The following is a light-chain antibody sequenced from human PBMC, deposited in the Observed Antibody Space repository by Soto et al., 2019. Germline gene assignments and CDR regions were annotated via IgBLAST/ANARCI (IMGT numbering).Light chain of an antibody. V-gene: IGLV2-14*03. CDR2: DVR. J-gene: IGLJ2*01. Sequence: QSVLTQPASVSASPGQSITISCTGTSSDVGAYNYVSWYQHHPGKATKLLIYDVRNRPPGVSDRFSGSKFGNTASLTISGLQAEDEGDYYCSSYTTNSVLFGGGTKVTVL. CDR1: SSDVGAYNY. CDR3: SSYTTNSVL.